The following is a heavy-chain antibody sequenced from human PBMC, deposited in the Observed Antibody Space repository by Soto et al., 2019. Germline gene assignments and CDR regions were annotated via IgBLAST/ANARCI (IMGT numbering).Heavy chain of an antibody. Sequence: QVQLVQSGAEVKKPESSVKVSCKAPGGTFSTYAISCVRQAPGQGLEWMGGIIPMFGTANYAQRFQDRVTITADESTNTVYMELSSLRSEDKAVYFCASGIQLWLRRINNGYSGWGQGTLVTVSS. CDR3: ASGIQLWLRRINNGYSG. D-gene: IGHD5-18*01. CDR1: GGTFSTYA. J-gene: IGHJ4*02. V-gene: IGHV1-69*12. CDR2: IIPMFGTA.